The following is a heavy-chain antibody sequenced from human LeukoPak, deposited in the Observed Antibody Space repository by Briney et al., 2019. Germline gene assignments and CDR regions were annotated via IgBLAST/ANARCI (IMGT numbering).Heavy chain of an antibody. CDR2: IYNSGTT. V-gene: IGHV4-39*02. CDR3: ARDQGIAAAGTIAFDI. CDR1: GGSVSSNSYY. D-gene: IGHD6-13*01. Sequence: SETLSLTCTVSGGSVSSNSYYWGWIRQPPGKGLEWIGTIYNSGTTYYNPSLKSRVTISVNTSKNHFSLKLSSVTAADTAAYYCARDQGIAAAGTIAFDIWGQGTMVTVSS. J-gene: IGHJ3*02.